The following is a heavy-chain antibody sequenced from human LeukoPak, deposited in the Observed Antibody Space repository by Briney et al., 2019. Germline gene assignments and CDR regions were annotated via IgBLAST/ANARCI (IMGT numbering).Heavy chain of an antibody. CDR1: GGSISSSSYS. J-gene: IGHJ4*02. Sequence: TSETLSLTCTVSGGSISSSSYSWGWIRQPPGKGLEWIGSIYYSGSTYYNPSLKSRVTISVDTSKNQFSLKLSSVTAADTAVYYCARRTRRLSNNSGSIYWGQGTLVTVSS. CDR3: ARRTRRLSNNSGSIY. CDR2: IYYSGST. D-gene: IGHD4-23*01. V-gene: IGHV4-39*01.